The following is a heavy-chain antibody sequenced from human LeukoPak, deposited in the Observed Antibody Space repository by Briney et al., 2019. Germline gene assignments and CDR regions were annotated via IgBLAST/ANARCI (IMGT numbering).Heavy chain of an antibody. CDR3: ARTVSYGDYVIPHFDY. J-gene: IGHJ4*02. V-gene: IGHV1-8*01. CDR1: GYTFTSYD. D-gene: IGHD4-17*01. CDR2: MNPNSGNT. Sequence: ASVKVSCKASGYTFTSYDINWVGQATGQGLGWRGWMNPNSGNTGYAQKFQGRVTMTRNTSIRTAYMELSSLRSEDTAVYYCARTVSYGDYVIPHFDYWGQGTLVTVSS.